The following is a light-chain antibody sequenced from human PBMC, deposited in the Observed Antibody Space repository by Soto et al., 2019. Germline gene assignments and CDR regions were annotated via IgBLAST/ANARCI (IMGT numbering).Light chain of an antibody. V-gene: IGKV1-5*01. CDR3: QQFHTHPVT. J-gene: IGKJ5*01. Sequence: SPMTVSPSTLSVTVGARVTITCRASQTISSWLAWYQQKPGRAPTLLIYDASSLESGVPSRFSGSESGTDFTLTISILQEEYFATYCYQQFHTHPVTFGQGTRLEIK. CDR2: DAS. CDR1: QTISSW.